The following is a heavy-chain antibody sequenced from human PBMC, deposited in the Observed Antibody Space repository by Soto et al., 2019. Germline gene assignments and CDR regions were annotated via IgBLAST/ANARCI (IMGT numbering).Heavy chain of an antibody. CDR2: IYYSGST. Sequence: SETLSLTCTVSGGSISSYYWSWIRQPPGKGLEWIGYIYYSGSTNYNPSLKSRVTISVDTSKNQFSLKLSSVTAADTAVYYCARDRTALPTMLGMNWFDPWGQGTLVTVSS. CDR3: ARDRTALPTMLGMNWFDP. J-gene: IGHJ5*02. V-gene: IGHV4-59*01. D-gene: IGHD2-21*02. CDR1: GGSISSYY.